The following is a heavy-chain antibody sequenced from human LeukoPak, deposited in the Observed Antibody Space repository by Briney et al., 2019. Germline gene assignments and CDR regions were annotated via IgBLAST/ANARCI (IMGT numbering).Heavy chain of an antibody. J-gene: IGHJ3*02. D-gene: IGHD4-17*01. CDR1: GGSISSGDYY. CDR3: ARIMTTVTIDAFDI. CDR2: IYYSGST. Sequence: SETLSLTCTVSGGSISSGDYYWSWIRQPPGKGLEWIGYIYYSGSTYYNPSLKSRVTISVDTSKNQFSLKLSSVTAADTAVYYCARIMTTVTIDAFDIWGQGTMVTVSS. V-gene: IGHV4-30-4*01.